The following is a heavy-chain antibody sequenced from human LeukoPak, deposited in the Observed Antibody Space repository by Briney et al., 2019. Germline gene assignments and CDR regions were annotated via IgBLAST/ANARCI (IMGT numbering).Heavy chain of an antibody. Sequence: SVKVSCKAFGYTFATYGISWVRQAPGQGLEWMGGIIPIFGTANYAQKFQGRVTITADESTSTAYMELSSLRSEDTAVYYCARVADFWSGYYAPYFDYWGQGTLVTVSS. CDR3: ARVADFWSGYYAPYFDY. CDR2: IIPIFGTA. V-gene: IGHV1-69*13. CDR1: GYTFATYG. D-gene: IGHD3-3*01. J-gene: IGHJ4*02.